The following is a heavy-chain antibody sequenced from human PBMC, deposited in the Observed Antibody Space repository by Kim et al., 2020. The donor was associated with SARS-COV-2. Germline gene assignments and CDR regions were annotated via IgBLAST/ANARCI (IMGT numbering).Heavy chain of an antibody. CDR3: ARDLVVRGVIIPY. Sequence: YAQKFQGRVTITADKSTSTAYMELSSLRSEDTAVYYCARDLVVRGVIIPYWGQGTLVTVSS. V-gene: IGHV1-69*04. J-gene: IGHJ4*02. D-gene: IGHD3-10*01.